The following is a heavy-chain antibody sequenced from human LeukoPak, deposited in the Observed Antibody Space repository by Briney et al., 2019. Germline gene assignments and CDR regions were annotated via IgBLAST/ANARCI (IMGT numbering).Heavy chain of an antibody. V-gene: IGHV1-2*02. D-gene: IGHD6-19*01. CDR3: ARDPNTGYSSGWYGY. CDR1: GYTFTGYY. J-gene: IGHJ4*02. Sequence: ASVKVSCKASGYTFTGYYMHWVRQAPGQGLEWMGWINPNSGGTNYAQKFQGRVTMTRDTSISTAYMELSRLRSDDTAVYYCARDPNTGYSSGWYGYWGQGALVTVSS. CDR2: INPNSGGT.